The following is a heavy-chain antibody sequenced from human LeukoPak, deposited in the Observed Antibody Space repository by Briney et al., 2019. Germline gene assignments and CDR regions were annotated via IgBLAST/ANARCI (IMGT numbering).Heavy chain of an antibody. J-gene: IGHJ4*01. CDR2: FYSGGST. Sequence: GGSLRLSCAASGFTFSSYWMSWVRQAPGKGLEWVSVFYSGGSTYYADSVKDRFTISRDDSKNTLYLQMNSLRAEDTAVYYCARALAAGAYYFDSWGHGTLVTVSS. CDR1: GFTFSSYW. D-gene: IGHD6-13*01. V-gene: IGHV3-53*01. CDR3: ARALAAGAYYFDS.